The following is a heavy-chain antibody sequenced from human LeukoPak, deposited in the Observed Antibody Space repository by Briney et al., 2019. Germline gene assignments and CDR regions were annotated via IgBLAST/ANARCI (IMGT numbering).Heavy chain of an antibody. CDR3: ARVRATVTTVDY. V-gene: IGHV4-39*07. CDR1: GGSISSSSYY. J-gene: IGHJ4*02. D-gene: IGHD4-17*01. Sequence: PSETLSLTCTVSGGSISSSSYYWGWIRQPPGKGLEWIGSIYYSGNTYYNPSLKSRVTISVDTSKNQFSLKLSSVTAADTAVYYCARVRATVTTVDYWGQGTLVTVSS. CDR2: IYYSGNT.